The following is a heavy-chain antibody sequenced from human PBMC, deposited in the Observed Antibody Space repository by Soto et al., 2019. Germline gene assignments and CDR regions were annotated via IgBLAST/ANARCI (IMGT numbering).Heavy chain of an antibody. V-gene: IGHV4-61*01. CDR3: AGSYMVRGPRNWFDP. CDR1: GGSVSSGSYY. D-gene: IGHD3-10*01. J-gene: IGHJ5*02. CDR2: IYYSGST. Sequence: SETLSLTCTVSGGSVSSGSYYWSWIRQPPGKGLEWIGYIYYSGSTNYNPSLKSRVTISVDTSKNQFSLKLSSVTAADTAVYYCAGSYMVRGPRNWFDPWGQGTLVTVSS.